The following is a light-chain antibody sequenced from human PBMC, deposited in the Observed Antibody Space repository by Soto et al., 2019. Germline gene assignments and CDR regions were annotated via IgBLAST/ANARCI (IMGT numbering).Light chain of an antibody. Sequence: DIVMTQSPDSLDVYLGERATINCKSSQSVLYSSNNKNYLAWYQQKPGQPPKLLIYWASTRESGVPDRFSGSGSGTDFTLTISSLQAEDVAVYYCQQYYSTPLTFGQGTKVDIK. CDR3: QQYYSTPLT. CDR1: QSVLYSSNNKNY. CDR2: WAS. J-gene: IGKJ1*01. V-gene: IGKV4-1*01.